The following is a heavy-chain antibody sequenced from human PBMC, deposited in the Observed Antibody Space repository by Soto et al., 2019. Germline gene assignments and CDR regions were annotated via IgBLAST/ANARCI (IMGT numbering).Heavy chain of an antibody. J-gene: IGHJ4*02. CDR2: IYCDEDK. CDR1: GVSLSTSGVG. V-gene: IGHV2-5*02. Sequence: QITLKESGPTLVKPTQTLTLTCTFSGVSLSTSGVGVGGIRQPPGKALEWLALIYCDEDKRYSPSLKSRLTITKDTSKNPVFLTMTSLEPVDTAAYYCANSATYYDDSSGSLFYYWGQGTLVTVSS. CDR3: ANSATYYDDSSGSLFYY. D-gene: IGHD3-22*01.